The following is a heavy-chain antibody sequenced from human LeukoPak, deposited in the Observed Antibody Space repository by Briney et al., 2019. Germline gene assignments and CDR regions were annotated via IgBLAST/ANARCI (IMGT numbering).Heavy chain of an antibody. V-gene: IGHV1-18*01. J-gene: IGHJ6*02. Sequence: ASVKVSCKASGYSFINYGITWVRQAPGQGLEWMGWISAYNGNTNYAQKFQGRVTMTTDTSTSTAYMELRSLRFDDTAVYYCARVPVRAVRGVILPQYGMDVWGQGTTVTVSS. CDR2: ISAYNGNT. CDR1: GYSFINYG. CDR3: ARVPVRAVRGVILPQYGMDV. D-gene: IGHD3-10*01.